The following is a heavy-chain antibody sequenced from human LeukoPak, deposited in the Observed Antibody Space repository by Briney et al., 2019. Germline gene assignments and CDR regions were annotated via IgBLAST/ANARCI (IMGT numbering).Heavy chain of an antibody. J-gene: IGHJ6*03. V-gene: IGHV1-2*02. D-gene: IGHD3-3*01. CDR3: ARVEYDFWSGYASYYYYHMDV. CDR1: GYTFTGYY. CDR2: INPNSGGT. Sequence: ASVKVSCKASGYTFTGYYMHWVRQAPGQGLEWMGWINPNSGGTNYAQKFQGRVTMTRDTFISTAYMELSRLRSDDTAVYYCARVEYDFWSGYASYYYYHMDVWGKGTTVTVSS.